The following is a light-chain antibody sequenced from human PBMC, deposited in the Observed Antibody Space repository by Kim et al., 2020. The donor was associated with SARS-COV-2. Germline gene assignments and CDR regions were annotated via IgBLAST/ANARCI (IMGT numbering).Light chain of an antibody. J-gene: IGKJ2*03. CDR2: DAS. CDR1: QSISSW. Sequence: SASVGDRVTITSRASQSISSWLAWYQQKPGKAPKLLIYDASSLESGVPSRFSGSGSGTEFTLPISSLQPDDFATYYCQQYNSYSYSFGQGTKLEI. CDR3: QQYNSYSYS. V-gene: IGKV1-5*01.